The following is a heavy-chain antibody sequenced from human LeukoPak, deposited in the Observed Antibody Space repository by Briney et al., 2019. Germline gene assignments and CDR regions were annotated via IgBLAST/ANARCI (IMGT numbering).Heavy chain of an antibody. J-gene: IGHJ4*02. D-gene: IGHD1-26*01. CDR2: IYYSGST. Sequence: PSETLSLTCTVSGGSISSSSYYWGWIRQPPGKGLEWIGSIYYSGSTYYNPSLKSRVTISVDTSKNQFSLQLRSVTAEDTAVYYCARGAQDRWYSGSYDWGQGTLVTVSS. V-gene: IGHV4-39*07. CDR3: ARGAQDRWYSGSYD. CDR1: GGSISSSSYY.